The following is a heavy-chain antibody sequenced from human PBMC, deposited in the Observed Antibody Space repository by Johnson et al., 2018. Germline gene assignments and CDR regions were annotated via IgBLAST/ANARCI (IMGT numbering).Heavy chain of an antibody. CDR3: TKGSYGGNRGGAFDI. CDR1: GFTFSSHW. D-gene: IGHD4-23*01. Sequence: VQLQESGGGLVEHGGSLRLSCAASGFTFSSHWMQWVRQPPWKGLVWVSHLHADGTGTTYAAPVKGRFTSSRDDSKSTLYLQMNSLRAEDTAGYYCTKGSYGGNRGGAFDIWGQGTMVAVSS. CDR2: LHADGTGT. V-gene: IGHV3-74*01. J-gene: IGHJ3*02.